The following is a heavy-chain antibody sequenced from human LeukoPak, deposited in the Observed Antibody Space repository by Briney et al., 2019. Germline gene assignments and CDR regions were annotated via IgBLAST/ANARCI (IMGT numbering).Heavy chain of an antibody. Sequence: GGSLRLSCAASGFTFSSYAMTWVRQAPGQGLEWVSGITGGGGTYYADSVKGRFTISRDNSKNTLYVQMNSLRAEDTAVYYCAKSVGSGSYYNNDCWGQGTLVTVSS. D-gene: IGHD3-10*01. CDR2: ITGGGGT. CDR3: AKSVGSGSYYNNDC. CDR1: GFTFSSYA. J-gene: IGHJ4*02. V-gene: IGHV3-23*01.